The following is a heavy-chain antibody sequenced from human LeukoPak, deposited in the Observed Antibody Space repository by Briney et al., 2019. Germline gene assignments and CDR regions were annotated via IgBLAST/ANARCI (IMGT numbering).Heavy chain of an antibody. CDR3: AKGRIGYCSSTSCHDAFDI. CDR1: GFTFSSYA. J-gene: IGHJ3*02. CDR2: ISGSGGST. D-gene: IGHD2-2*01. V-gene: IGHV3-23*01. Sequence: PGGSLRLSCAASGFTFSSYAMSWVRQAPGKGLEWVSAISGSGGSTYYADSVKGRFTISRDNSKNTLYLQMNSLRAEDTAVYYCAKGRIGYCSSTSCHDAFDIWGQGTMVTVSS.